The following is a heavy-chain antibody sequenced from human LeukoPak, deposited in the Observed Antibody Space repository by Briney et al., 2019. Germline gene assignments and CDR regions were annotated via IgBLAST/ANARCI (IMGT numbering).Heavy chain of an antibody. CDR3: SRQSIRGVISGLDY. D-gene: IGHD3-10*01. Sequence: GESLKISRKGSGYSFTSYWIGWVRQIPGKGLEWMGIIYPGDSDTRYSPSFQGPVTISDDQPLSTAYPQWSSPKTSDTAFFYLSRQSIRGVISGLDYWGQGTLVTVSS. V-gene: IGHV5-51*01. CDR2: IYPGDSDT. CDR1: GYSFTSYW. J-gene: IGHJ4*02.